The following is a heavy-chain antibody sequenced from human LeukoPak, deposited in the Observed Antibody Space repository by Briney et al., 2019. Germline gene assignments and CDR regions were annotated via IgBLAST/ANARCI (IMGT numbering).Heavy chain of an antibody. CDR2: INHSGST. J-gene: IGHJ6*03. CDR3: ARLAMGGIYYYYYMDV. CDR1: GGSISSYY. D-gene: IGHD2-15*01. V-gene: IGHV4-34*01. Sequence: SETLSLTCTVSGGSISSYYWSWIRQPPGKGLEWIGEINHSGSTNYNPSLKSRVTISVDTSKNQFSLKPSSVTAADTAVYYCARLAMGGIYYYYYMDVWGKGTTVTISS.